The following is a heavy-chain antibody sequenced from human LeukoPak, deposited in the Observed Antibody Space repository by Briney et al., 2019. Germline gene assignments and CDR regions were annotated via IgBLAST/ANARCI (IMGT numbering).Heavy chain of an antibody. CDR3: ARHNPPPTGFCSGTSCFMSGSQYFYMDV. D-gene: IGHD2-2*01. Sequence: SETLSLTCTVSGGTFSGYFWSWIRQPPGKGPEWIAYIYSTGTTNYNPSLSSRGTISVDTARNQLSLNLGFVNATDTADYHCARHNPPPTGFCSGTSCFMSGSQYFYMDVWGKGTSVTVS. V-gene: IGHV4-4*09. J-gene: IGHJ6*03. CDR1: GGTFSGYF. CDR2: IYSTGTT.